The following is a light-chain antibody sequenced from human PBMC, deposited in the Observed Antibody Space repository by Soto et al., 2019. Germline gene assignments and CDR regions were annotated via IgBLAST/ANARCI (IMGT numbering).Light chain of an antibody. J-gene: IGLJ1*01. Sequence: QSVLTQPPSASGSPGQSVAISCTGTSSDVGGYNYVSWYQQHPGKAPKLMIYEVNKRPSGVPDRFSGSKSGNTASLTVSGLQDEDEADYYCCSYAGSSNVFGTGTKVTVL. CDR1: SSDVGGYNY. CDR3: CSYAGSSNV. CDR2: EVN. V-gene: IGLV2-8*01.